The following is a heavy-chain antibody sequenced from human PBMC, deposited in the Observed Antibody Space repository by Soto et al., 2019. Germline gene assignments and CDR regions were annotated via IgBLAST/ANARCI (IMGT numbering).Heavy chain of an antibody. CDR2: IYYSGST. V-gene: IGHV4-59*01. J-gene: IGHJ6*02. CDR3: ARGGSSGYYYEKGDYYYGMDV. CDR1: GGSISSYY. Sequence: QVQLQESGPGLVKPSETLSLTCTVSGGSISSYYWSWIRQPPGKGLEWIGYIYYSGSTNYNPSLKSRVTISVDTSKNQFSLKLSSVTAADTAVYYCARGGSSGYYYEKGDYYYGMDVWGQGTTVTVSS. D-gene: IGHD3-22*01.